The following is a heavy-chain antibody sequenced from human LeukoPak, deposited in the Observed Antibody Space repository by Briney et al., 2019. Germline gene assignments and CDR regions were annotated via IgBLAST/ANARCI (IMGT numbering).Heavy chain of an antibody. D-gene: IGHD3-22*01. V-gene: IGHV3-30*18. CDR3: ANENYYDSSGYIDY. Sequence: TRGSLRLSCAASGFTFSSYGMHWVRQAPGKGLEWVAVISYDGSNKYYADSVKGRFTISRDNSKNTLYLQMNSLRDEDTAVYYCANENYYDSSGYIDYWGQGTLVTVSS. CDR1: GFTFSSYG. CDR2: ISYDGSNK. J-gene: IGHJ4*02.